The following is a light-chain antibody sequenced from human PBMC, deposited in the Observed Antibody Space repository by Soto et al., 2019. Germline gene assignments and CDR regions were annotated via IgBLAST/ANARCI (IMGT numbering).Light chain of an antibody. J-gene: IGKJ1*01. Sequence: DIQMTQSPSTLSGSVGDRGTVTWRASQSISSWLAWYQQKPGKAPKLLIYKASTLKSGVPSRFSGSGSGTEFTLTISSLQPDDFATYYCQHCNSYSEAFGRGTKVDIK. CDR2: KAS. CDR1: QSISSW. CDR3: QHCNSYSEA. V-gene: IGKV1-5*03.